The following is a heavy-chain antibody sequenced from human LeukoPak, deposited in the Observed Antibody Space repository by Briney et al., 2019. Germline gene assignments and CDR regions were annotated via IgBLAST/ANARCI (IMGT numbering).Heavy chain of an antibody. D-gene: IGHD3-16*02. J-gene: IGHJ3*02. CDR1: GYTFTSYA. V-gene: IGHV1-3*01. CDR2: INAGNGNT. Sequence: ASVKVSCKASGYTFTSYAMHWVRQAPGQRLEWMGWINAGNGNTKYSQKFQGRVTITRDTSASTAYMELSSLRSEDTAVYYCARGRGLNYDYVWGSYRYAFDIWGQGTMVTVSS. CDR3: ARGRGLNYDYVWGSYRYAFDI.